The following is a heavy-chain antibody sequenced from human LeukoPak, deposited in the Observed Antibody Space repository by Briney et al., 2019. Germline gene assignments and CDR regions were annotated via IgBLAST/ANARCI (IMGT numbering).Heavy chain of an antibody. D-gene: IGHD1-26*01. J-gene: IGHJ4*02. V-gene: IGHV3-74*01. Sequence: PGGSLRLSCTGSGFTFSDYWMHWVRRAPGKGLVWVSRINSDGSSTSYADSVKGRFTISRDNAKNTLYLQMNSLRAEDTAVYYCAGGWDYFDYWGQGTLVTVSS. CDR1: GFTFSDYW. CDR3: AGGWDYFDY. CDR2: INSDGSST.